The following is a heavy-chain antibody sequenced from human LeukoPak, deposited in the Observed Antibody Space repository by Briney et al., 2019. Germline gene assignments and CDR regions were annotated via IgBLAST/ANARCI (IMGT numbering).Heavy chain of an antibody. CDR1: GYTFTGYY. CDR3: ARELLAGYSSSWYPHWFDP. CDR2: INPNSGGT. Sequence: GASVKVSCKASGYTFTGYYMHWARQAPGQGLEWMGWINPNSGGTNYAQKFQGRVTMTRDTSISTAYMELSRLRSDDTAVYYCARELLAGYSSSWYPHWFDPWGQGTLVTVSS. D-gene: IGHD6-13*01. V-gene: IGHV1-2*02. J-gene: IGHJ5*02.